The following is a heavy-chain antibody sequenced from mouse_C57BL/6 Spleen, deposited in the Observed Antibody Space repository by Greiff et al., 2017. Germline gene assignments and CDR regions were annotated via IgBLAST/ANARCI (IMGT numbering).Heavy chain of an antibody. Sequence: QVHVKQPGAELARPGTSVKLSCKASGYTFTSYWMHWVKQRPGQGLEWIGVIDPSDSYTNYNQKFKGKATLTVDTSSSTAYMQLSSLTSEDSAVYYCARRDYAMDYWGQGTSVTVSS. J-gene: IGHJ4*01. CDR3: ARRDYAMDY. CDR1: GYTFTSYW. V-gene: IGHV1-59*01. CDR2: IDPSDSYT.